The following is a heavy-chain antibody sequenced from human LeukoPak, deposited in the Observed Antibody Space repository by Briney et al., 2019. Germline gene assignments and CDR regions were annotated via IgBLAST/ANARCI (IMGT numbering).Heavy chain of an antibody. Sequence: SETLSLTCTVSGGSIRSYYWSWIRQPPGKGLEWIGYIYYSGSTNYNPSLKSRVTISVDTSKNQFSLKLSSVTAADTAVYYCARVSIAVAGTNYYYYYGMDVWGQGTTVTVSS. V-gene: IGHV4-59*01. D-gene: IGHD6-19*01. CDR3: ARVSIAVAGTNYYYYYGMDV. J-gene: IGHJ6*02. CDR2: IYYSGST. CDR1: GGSIRSYY.